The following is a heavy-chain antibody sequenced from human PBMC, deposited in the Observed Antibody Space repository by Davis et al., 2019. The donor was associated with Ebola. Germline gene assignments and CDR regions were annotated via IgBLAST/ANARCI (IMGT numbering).Heavy chain of an antibody. J-gene: IGHJ4*02. V-gene: IGHV3-7*01. D-gene: IGHD2-8*01. CDR2: INQDGSEK. Sequence: GPLSLPFAVYGGSLSCYYGSWIRQPPGKGLEWVADINQDGSEKYYVDSVKGRFTISRDNAKNSLYLQMNSLRAEDTAVYYCARGVRHQWLHLDYWGQGTLVTVSS. CDR3: ARGVRHQWLHLDY. CDR1: GGSLSCYY.